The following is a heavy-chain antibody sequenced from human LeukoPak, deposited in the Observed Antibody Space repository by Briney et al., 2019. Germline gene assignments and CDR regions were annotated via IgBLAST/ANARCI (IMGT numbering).Heavy chain of an antibody. Sequence: SETLSLTCAVYGGSFSGYFWSWIRQPPGKGLEWIGEINHSGSTNYNPSLKSRVTISVDTSKNQFSLRLSSVTAADTAVYYCAGTVSPLYSSSWFPTGTYYFDYWGQGTLVTVSS. CDR3: AGTVSPLYSSSWFPTGTYYFDY. J-gene: IGHJ4*02. V-gene: IGHV4-34*01. CDR1: GGSFSGYF. CDR2: INHSGST. D-gene: IGHD6-13*01.